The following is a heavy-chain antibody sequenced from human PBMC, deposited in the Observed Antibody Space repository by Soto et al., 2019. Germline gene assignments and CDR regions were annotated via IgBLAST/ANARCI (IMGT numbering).Heavy chain of an antibody. J-gene: IGHJ4*02. Sequence: QITLKESGPTLVKPTQTLTLTCTFSGFSLTTSRVGVGWIRQPPGKALEWLAVIYWDDDKRYSASLQSRLTIIKDTSKNQVVLTMTDMDTVDIATYYCVHSLGGRGLQVDYWGQGILVTVSS. CDR3: VHSLGGRGLQVDY. CDR2: IYWDDDK. CDR1: GFSLTTSRVG. D-gene: IGHD1-26*01. V-gene: IGHV2-5*02.